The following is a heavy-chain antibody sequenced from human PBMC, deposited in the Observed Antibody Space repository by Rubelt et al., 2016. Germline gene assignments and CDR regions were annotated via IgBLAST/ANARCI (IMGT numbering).Heavy chain of an antibody. CDR2: INAGNGNT. D-gene: IGHD6-19*01. J-gene: IGHJ5*02. Sequence: QVQLVQSGAEVKKPGASVKVSCKASGYTFTSYAMHWVRQAPGQRLEWMGWINAGNGNTKYSQKSKGRGTITRETAARTAYMELSSLRSEDTAVYYCARVSWGSGWSNNWFDPWGQGTLVTVSS. V-gene: IGHV1-3*01. CDR1: GYTFTSYA. CDR3: ARVSWGSGWSNNWFDP.